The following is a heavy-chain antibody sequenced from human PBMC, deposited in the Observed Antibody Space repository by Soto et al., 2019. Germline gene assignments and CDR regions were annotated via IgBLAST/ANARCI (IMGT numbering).Heavy chain of an antibody. V-gene: IGHV1-69*12. CDR1: GGTFSSYA. CDR2: IIPIFGTA. Sequence: QVQLVQSGAEVKKPGSSVKVSCKASGGTFSSYAISWVRQAPGHGLEWMGGIIPIFGTANYAQKFQGRVTITADESTSKAYMALSSLISEDTAAYYCARAITPDYDGIAFDIWGQGTMVTVSS. D-gene: IGHD4-17*01. J-gene: IGHJ3*02. CDR3: ARAITPDYDGIAFDI.